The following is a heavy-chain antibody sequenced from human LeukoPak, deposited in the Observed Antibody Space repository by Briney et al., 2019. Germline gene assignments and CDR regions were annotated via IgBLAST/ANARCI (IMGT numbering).Heavy chain of an antibody. D-gene: IGHD5-12*01. CDR3: ARPIVATNLDY. Sequence: GESLRLSCAASGVTFSSYCLSWLRQAPGKGLERVAYIKQDGSAEYYVAFVKGRFTISSDSAKKSLYLQMNSLRAEDTAVYYCARPIVATNLDYWGQGTLVTVSS. CDR1: GVTFSSYC. J-gene: IGHJ4*02. CDR2: IKQDGSAE. V-gene: IGHV3-7*05.